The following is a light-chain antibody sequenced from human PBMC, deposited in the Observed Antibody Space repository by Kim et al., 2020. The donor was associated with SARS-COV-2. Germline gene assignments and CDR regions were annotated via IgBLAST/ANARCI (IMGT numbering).Light chain of an antibody. J-gene: IGLJ3*02. CDR1: KLGDKY. CDR3: QAWDSSTAWV. V-gene: IGLV3-1*01. CDR2: QDS. Sequence: SPGQTASITCSGDKLGDKYACWYQQKPGQSPVLVIYQDSKRLSGSPERFSGSNSGNTASLTISGTQAMDEADYYCQAWDSSTAWVFGGGTQLTVL.